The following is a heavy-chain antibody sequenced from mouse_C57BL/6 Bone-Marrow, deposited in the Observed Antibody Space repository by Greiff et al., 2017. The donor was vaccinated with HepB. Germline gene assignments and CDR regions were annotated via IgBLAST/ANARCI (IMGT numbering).Heavy chain of an antibody. D-gene: IGHD2-3*01. CDR2: IWSGGST. V-gene: IGHV2-2*01. CDR3: ASYDGAY. CDR1: GFSLTSYG. J-gene: IGHJ3*01. Sequence: QVQLKQSGPGLVQPSQSLSITCTVSGFSLTSYGVHWVRQSPGKGLEWLGVIWSGGSTDYNAAFISRLSISKDNSKSQVFFKMNSLQADDTAIYYCASYDGAYWGQGTLVTVSA.